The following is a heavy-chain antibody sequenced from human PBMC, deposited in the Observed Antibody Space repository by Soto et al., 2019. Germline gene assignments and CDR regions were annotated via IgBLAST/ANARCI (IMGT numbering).Heavy chain of an antibody. D-gene: IGHD6-19*01. J-gene: IGHJ1*01. Sequence: PSETLSLTCTVSGGSFSGYYWSWIRQPPGKGLEWIGEINHSGSTNYNPSLKSRVTISVDTSKNQFSLKLSSVTAADTAVYYCARSASDEDSSCWYFPEYFQHWGQGTLVTVSS. CDR3: ARSASDEDSSCWYFPEYFQH. CDR2: INHSGST. CDR1: GGSFSGYY. V-gene: IGHV4-34*01.